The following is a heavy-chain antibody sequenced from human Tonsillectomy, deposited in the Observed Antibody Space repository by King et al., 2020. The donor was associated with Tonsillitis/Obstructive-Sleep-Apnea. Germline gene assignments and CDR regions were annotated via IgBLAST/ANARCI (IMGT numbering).Heavy chain of an antibody. J-gene: IGHJ4*02. CDR1: GYTFTSYA. D-gene: IGHD3-3*01. Sequence: VQLVESGSELKKPGASVKVSCKASGYTFTSYAMNWVRQAPGQGLEWMGWINTNTWNPTYAQGFTGRFVFSLDTSVSTAYLQISSLKAEDTAVYYCAREFTIFGDKHLLGDYWGQGTLVTVSS. CDR2: INTNTWNP. CDR3: AREFTIFGDKHLLGDY. V-gene: IGHV7-4-1*02.